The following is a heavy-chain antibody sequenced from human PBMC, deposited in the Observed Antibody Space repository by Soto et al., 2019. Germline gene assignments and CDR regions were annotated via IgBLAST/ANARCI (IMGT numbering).Heavy chain of an antibody. J-gene: IGHJ6*02. V-gene: IGHV1-69*12. CDR1: GGTFSSYA. Sequence: QVQLVQSGAEVKKPGSSVKVSCKASGGTFSSYAISWVRQAPGQGLEWMGGLIPIFGTANYAQKFQGSVTLTADESTSTAYMELSSLRSEDTTVYYCARAPGYSSGDRLNYYYGMDVWGHGTTVTVSS. CDR3: ARAPGYSSGDRLNYYYGMDV. D-gene: IGHD6-19*01. CDR2: LIPIFGTA.